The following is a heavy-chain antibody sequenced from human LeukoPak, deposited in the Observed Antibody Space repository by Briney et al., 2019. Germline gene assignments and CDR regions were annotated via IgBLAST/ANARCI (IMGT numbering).Heavy chain of an antibody. CDR1: GGSFSDYY. V-gene: IGHV4-34*01. CDR3: ARFGRKMTAVKRGPNWLDP. Sequence: SETLSLTCADYGGSFSDYYWSWIRQPPGKGLEWIGQINHSGSTNYNSSLKSRVTISVDRSKNQFSLKLSSVTAADTAVYYCARFGRKMTAVKRGPNWLDPWRQGTLVTVSS. D-gene: IGHD4-17*01. CDR2: INHSGST. J-gene: IGHJ5*02.